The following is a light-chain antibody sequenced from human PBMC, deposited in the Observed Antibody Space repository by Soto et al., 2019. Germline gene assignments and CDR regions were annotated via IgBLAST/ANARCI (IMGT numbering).Light chain of an antibody. Sequence: QSVLTQPASVSGSPGQSITISCTGTSSDVGGYNYVSWYQQHPGKAPKLMIYDVSNRPSGVSNRFSGSKSGNTASLTISGLQPEDEADYYCSSYTSSSHVVFGGGTQLTVL. CDR1: SSDVGGYNY. CDR3: SSYTSSSHVV. J-gene: IGLJ2*01. CDR2: DVS. V-gene: IGLV2-14*01.